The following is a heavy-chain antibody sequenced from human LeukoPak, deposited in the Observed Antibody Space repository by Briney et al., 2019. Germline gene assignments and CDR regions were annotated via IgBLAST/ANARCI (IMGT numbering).Heavy chain of an antibody. CDR2: IIPILGIA. J-gene: IGHJ1*01. Sequence: SVKVSCKASGGTLSSYAISWVRQAPGQGLEWMGRIIPILGIANYAQKFQGRVTITADKSTSTAYMELSSLRSEDTAVYYCARDPPCYGGNCYFQHWGQGTLVTVSS. CDR1: GGTLSSYA. V-gene: IGHV1-69*04. D-gene: IGHD4-23*01. CDR3: ARDPPCYGGNCYFQH.